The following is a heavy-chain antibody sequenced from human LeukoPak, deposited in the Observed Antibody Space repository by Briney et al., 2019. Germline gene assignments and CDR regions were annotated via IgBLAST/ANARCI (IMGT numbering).Heavy chain of an antibody. Sequence: LETLSLTCTVSGGSITSSYWSWIRQPPGKGLEWIGRIYAGGRSNYNPSLRSRVTISVDTSKNQFSLRLSSVTATDTGVYYCASDHSGWLGLGYWGQGTLVSVSS. CDR3: ASDHSGWLGLGY. CDR2: IYAGGRS. J-gene: IGHJ4*02. D-gene: IGHD6-19*01. V-gene: IGHV4-4*07. CDR1: GGSITSSY.